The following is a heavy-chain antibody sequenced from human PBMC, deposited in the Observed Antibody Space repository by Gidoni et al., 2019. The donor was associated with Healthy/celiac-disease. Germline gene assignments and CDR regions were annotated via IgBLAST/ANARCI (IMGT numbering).Heavy chain of an antibody. V-gene: IGHV3-30*04. Sequence: QVQLVESVGGVVQPGRSLRLSCAASGFTFSSYAMHWVRQAPGKGLEWVAVISYDGSNKYYADSVKGRFTISRDNSKNTLYLQMNSLRAEDTAVYYCAREGFDPWGQGTLVTVSS. CDR1: GFTFSSYA. CDR2: ISYDGSNK. J-gene: IGHJ5*02. CDR3: AREGFDP.